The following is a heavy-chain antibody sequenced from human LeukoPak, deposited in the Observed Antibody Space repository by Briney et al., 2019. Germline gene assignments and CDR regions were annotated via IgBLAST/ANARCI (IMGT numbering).Heavy chain of an antibody. D-gene: IGHD4-17*01. CDR1: GFIFDDYA. J-gene: IGHJ5*02. V-gene: IGHV3-9*01. Sequence: GGSLRLSCAASGFIFDDYAMHWVRQAPGKGLEWVSGISWDSGIIGYADSVKGRFTIGRDNAKNSLYLQMDSLRPEDTALYYCVKDQTTVSLSGWFDPGGQGTLVTVSS. CDR3: VKDQTTVSLSGWFDP. CDR2: ISWDSGII.